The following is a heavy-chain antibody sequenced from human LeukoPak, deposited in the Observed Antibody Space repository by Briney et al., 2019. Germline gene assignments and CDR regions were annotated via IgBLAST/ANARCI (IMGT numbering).Heavy chain of an antibody. D-gene: IGHD1-26*01. J-gene: IGHJ4*02. Sequence: GGSLRLSCAASRFSVSSTYMSWVRQAPGKGLEWVSLMYSHGLTSYGDSVRGRFTISRDTSKNTLHLQMNSLRAEDTAIYYCVRDIGSYPPEKWGQGTLVTVSS. CDR1: RFSVSSTY. CDR2: MYSHGLT. V-gene: IGHV3-53*01. CDR3: VRDIGSYPPEK.